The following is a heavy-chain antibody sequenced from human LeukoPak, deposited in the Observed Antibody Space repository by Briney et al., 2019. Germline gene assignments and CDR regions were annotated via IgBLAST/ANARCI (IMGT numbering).Heavy chain of an antibody. Sequence: PGGSLRLSCAASGFTFSSYAMSWVRQAPGKGLEWVSAISGSGAKTSYSDSVKGRFTISRDNAKNTLYLQMNSLRAEDTAVYYCGCMLVSHWGQGALVTVSS. J-gene: IGHJ4*02. D-gene: IGHD2-8*01. CDR3: GCMLVSH. CDR1: GFTFSSYA. CDR2: ISGSGAKT. V-gene: IGHV3-23*01.